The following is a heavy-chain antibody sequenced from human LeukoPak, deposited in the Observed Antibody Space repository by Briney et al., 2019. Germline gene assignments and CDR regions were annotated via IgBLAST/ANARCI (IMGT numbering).Heavy chain of an antibody. J-gene: IGHJ4*02. Sequence: SETLSLTCTVSGGSISSYYWSWIRQPPGKGLEGIGYIYYSGSTNYNPSLKSRVTISVDTSKNQFSLKLSSVTAADTAVYYCARVLGVDFWSGYYPYYFDYWGQGTLVTVSS. V-gene: IGHV4-59*01. CDR3: ARVLGVDFWSGYYPYYFDY. CDR2: IYYSGST. D-gene: IGHD3-3*01. CDR1: GGSISSYY.